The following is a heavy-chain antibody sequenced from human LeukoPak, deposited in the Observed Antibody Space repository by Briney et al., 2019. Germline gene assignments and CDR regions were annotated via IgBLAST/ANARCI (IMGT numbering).Heavy chain of an antibody. V-gene: IGHV3-23*01. Sequence: GGSLRLSCAAYGFTFSRYAMSWVRQAPGKGLEWVSAISGSDGSTYYADSVKGRFTISRDNSKNTLYLQMNSLRAEDTAVYYCAKGMWNYFDYWGQGTLVTVSS. CDR2: ISGSDGST. J-gene: IGHJ4*02. CDR1: GFTFSRYA. D-gene: IGHD2-21*01. CDR3: AKGMWNYFDY.